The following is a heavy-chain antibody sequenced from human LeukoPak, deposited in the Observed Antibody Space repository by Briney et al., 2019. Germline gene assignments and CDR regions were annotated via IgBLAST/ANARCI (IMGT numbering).Heavy chain of an antibody. CDR3: ARGARITMIVVVKRGFDY. D-gene: IGHD3-22*01. CDR1: GGSFSSYY. V-gene: IGHV4-34*01. Sequence: KPSETLSLTCAVSGGSFSSYYWSWIRQPPGKGLEWIGEINHSGSTNYNPSLKSRVTISVDTSKNQFSLKLSSVTAADTAVYYWARGARITMIVVVKRGFDYWGQGTLVTVSS. CDR2: INHSGST. J-gene: IGHJ4*02.